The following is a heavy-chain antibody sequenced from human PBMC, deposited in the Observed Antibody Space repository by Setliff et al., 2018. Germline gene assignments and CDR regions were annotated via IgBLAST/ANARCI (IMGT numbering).Heavy chain of an antibody. Sequence: PSETLSLTCSVYGESFSNNYWSWIRQTPGKGLEWIGESNHGGSTSYHPSLKSRLTMSVDTSKSQFSLKLNSVTATDTAVYYCARQPTGTYQWTFDSWGQGTLVTVSS. J-gene: IGHJ4*02. V-gene: IGHV4-34*01. CDR2: SNHGGST. D-gene: IGHD1-26*01. CDR1: GESFSNNY. CDR3: ARQPTGTYQWTFDS.